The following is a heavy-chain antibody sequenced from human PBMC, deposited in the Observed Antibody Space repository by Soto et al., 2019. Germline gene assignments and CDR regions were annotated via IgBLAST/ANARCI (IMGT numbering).Heavy chain of an antibody. D-gene: IGHD5-18*01. CDR3: ARHGYSYGGGYFDY. V-gene: IGHV3-66*04. Sequence: EVQLVESGGGLVQPGGSLRLSCAASGFTVSSNYMSWVRQAPGKGLEWVSVIYSGGSAYYADSVKGRFTISRDNCKNTLYLQMDSRRDEDTAVYYCARHGYSYGGGYFDYWGQGTLVTVSS. J-gene: IGHJ4*02. CDR1: GFTVSSNY. CDR2: IYSGGSA.